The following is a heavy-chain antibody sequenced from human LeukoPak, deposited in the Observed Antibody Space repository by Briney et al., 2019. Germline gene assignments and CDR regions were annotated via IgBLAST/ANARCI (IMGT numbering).Heavy chain of an antibody. Sequence: SETLSLTCTASGGSISSSSYYWGWIRQPPGKGLEWIGSIYYSGSTYYNPSLKSRVTISVDTSKNQFSLKLSSVTAADTAVYYCASNTHTAFYDSSGYNFDYWGQGTLVTVSS. V-gene: IGHV4-39*01. CDR2: IYYSGST. J-gene: IGHJ4*02. D-gene: IGHD3-22*01. CDR3: ASNTHTAFYDSSGYNFDY. CDR1: GGSISSSSYY.